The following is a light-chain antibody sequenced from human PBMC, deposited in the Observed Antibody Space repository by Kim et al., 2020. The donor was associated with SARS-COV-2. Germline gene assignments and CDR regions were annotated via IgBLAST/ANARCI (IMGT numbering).Light chain of an antibody. V-gene: IGKV1-8*01. CDR1: QAISSY. J-gene: IGKJ5*01. CDR3: QQYDNSIT. CDR2: GAS. Sequence: AIRMTQSPSSFSASTGDRVTITCRASQAISSYLAWYQQKPGKAPNLLIYGASTLQSGVPSRFSGSGSGTEFTLTISCLQPEDFATYYCQQYDNSITFGQGTRLDIK.